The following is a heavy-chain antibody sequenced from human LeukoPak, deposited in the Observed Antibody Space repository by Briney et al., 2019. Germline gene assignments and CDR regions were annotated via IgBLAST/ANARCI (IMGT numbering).Heavy chain of an antibody. V-gene: IGHV4-34*01. CDR2: INHSGST. Sequence: PSETLSLTCAVYGGSFSGYYWSWIRQPPGKGLEWIGEINHSGSTNYNPSLKSRVTISVDTSKNQFSLRLRSVTAADTAVYYCARDGTFGGVPSGDFDYWGQGTLVTVSS. CDR3: ARDGTFGGVPSGDFDY. D-gene: IGHD3-16*01. J-gene: IGHJ4*02. CDR1: GGSFSGYY.